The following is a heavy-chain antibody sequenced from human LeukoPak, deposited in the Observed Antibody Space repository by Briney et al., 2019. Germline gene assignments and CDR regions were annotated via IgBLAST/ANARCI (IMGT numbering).Heavy chain of an antibody. CDR2: IYSSGST. CDR1: GFTVSSNY. D-gene: IGHD3-9*01. V-gene: IGHV3-53*01. Sequence: GGSLRLSCAASGFTVSSNYMSWVRQAPGKGLEWVSVIYSSGSTYYADSVKGRFTISRDNSKNTLYLQMNSLRAEDTAVYYCARGPSWGYDILAVWGQGTLVTVSS. J-gene: IGHJ4*02. CDR3: ARGPSWGYDILAV.